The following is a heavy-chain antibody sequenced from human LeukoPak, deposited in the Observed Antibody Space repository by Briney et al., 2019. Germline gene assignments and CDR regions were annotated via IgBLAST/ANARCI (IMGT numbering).Heavy chain of an antibody. Sequence: ASVKVSCKASGCTFTAYYIHWVRQAPGQGLEWMGIINPSGGSTRYAQKFQGRVTMTSDTSTNTVYMELSSLRSEDTAVYYCARARRTGPYYDSSGSYPNYFDYWGQGTLVTVSS. J-gene: IGHJ4*02. CDR2: INPSGGST. V-gene: IGHV1-46*01. CDR1: GCTFTAYY. CDR3: ARARRTGPYYDSSGSYPNYFDY. D-gene: IGHD3-22*01.